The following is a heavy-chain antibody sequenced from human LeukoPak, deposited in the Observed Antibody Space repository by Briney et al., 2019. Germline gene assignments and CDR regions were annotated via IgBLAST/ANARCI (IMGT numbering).Heavy chain of an antibody. CDR2: IWSDGSNK. V-gene: IGHV3-33*03. Sequence: PAGGSLRLSCAASGFTFSDYGMHWVRQAPGKGLEWVTVIWSDGSNKYYADSVKGRFTISRDNAKNSLYLQMNSLRAEDTALYYCAKDSYYDILTGYLGSDAFDIWGQGTMVTVSS. CDR3: AKDSYYDILTGYLGSDAFDI. CDR1: GFTFSDYG. D-gene: IGHD3-9*01. J-gene: IGHJ3*02.